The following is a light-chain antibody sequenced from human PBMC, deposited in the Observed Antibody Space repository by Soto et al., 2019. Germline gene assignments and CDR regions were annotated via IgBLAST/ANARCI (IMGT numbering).Light chain of an antibody. CDR1: SSDVGAYDF. J-gene: IGLJ2*01. Sequence: QSALTQPASVSGSPGQSITISCTGTSSDVGAYDFVSWYQHYPGKAPKLVTFDVTHRPPGISDRFSGSKSANTASLTISGLQDEDEAFYYCSSYTPRSTLVFGGGTKLTVL. CDR2: DVT. CDR3: SSYTPRSTLV. V-gene: IGLV2-14*01.